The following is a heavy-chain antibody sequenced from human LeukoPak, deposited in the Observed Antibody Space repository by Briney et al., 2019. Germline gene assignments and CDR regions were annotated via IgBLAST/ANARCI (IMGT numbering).Heavy chain of an antibody. CDR1: GFTFSSYA. CDR3: AKVRWIAVTTTFDC. CDR2: ISGSGGST. Sequence: GGSLRLSCAASGFTFSSYAMSWVRQAPWKGLEWVSAISGSGGSTYYADSVKGRFTISRDNSKYTLYLQMNSLRAEDTAVYYCAKVRWIAVTTTFDCWGQGTLVTVSS. V-gene: IGHV3-23*01. J-gene: IGHJ5*01. D-gene: IGHD4-17*01.